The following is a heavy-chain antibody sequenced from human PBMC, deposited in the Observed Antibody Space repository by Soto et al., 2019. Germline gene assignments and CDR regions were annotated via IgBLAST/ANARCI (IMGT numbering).Heavy chain of an antibody. CDR1: GYTFTSYG. J-gene: IGHJ3*02. V-gene: IGHV1-18*01. CDR3: AMRGGGWHYDAFDI. CDR2: ISAYNGNT. Sequence: QVQLVQSGAEVKKPGASVKVSCKASGYTFTSYGISWVRQAPGQGLEWMGWISAYNGNTNYAQKLQGRVTMTTDTATRTAYMELRSLRSDDTAVYSCAMRGGGWHYDAFDIWGQGTMVTVAS. D-gene: IGHD6-19*01.